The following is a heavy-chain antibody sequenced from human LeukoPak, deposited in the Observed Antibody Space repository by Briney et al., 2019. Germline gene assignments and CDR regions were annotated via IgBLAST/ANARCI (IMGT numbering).Heavy chain of an antibody. V-gene: IGHV1-69*13. CDR1: GGTFSSYA. Sequence: SVKVSCKASGGTFSSYAISWVRQAPGQGLEWMGGIIPIFGTANYAQKFQGRVTITADESTSTAYMELRSLRSDDTAVYYCARDFGSSTNNWFDPWGQGTLVTVSS. D-gene: IGHD2-2*01. J-gene: IGHJ5*02. CDR3: ARDFGSSTNNWFDP. CDR2: IIPIFGTA.